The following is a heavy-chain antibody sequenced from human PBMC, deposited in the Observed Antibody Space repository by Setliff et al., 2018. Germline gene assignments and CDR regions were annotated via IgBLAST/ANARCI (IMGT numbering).Heavy chain of an antibody. J-gene: IGHJ6*02. D-gene: IGHD3-9*01. CDR1: GYTFTSYG. V-gene: IGHV1-18*01. CDR3: ARVLEPNYDILTGYYYYYYGMDV. CDR2: ISAYNGNT. Sequence: ASVNVSCKASGYTFTSYGISWVRQAPGQGLEWMGWISAYNGNTNYAQKLQGRVTMTTDTSTSTAYMELRSLRSDDTAVYHCARVLEPNYDILTGYYYYYYGMDVWGQGTTVTVSS.